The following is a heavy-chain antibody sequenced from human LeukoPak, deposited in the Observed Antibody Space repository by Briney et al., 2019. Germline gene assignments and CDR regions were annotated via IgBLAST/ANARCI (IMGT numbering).Heavy chain of an antibody. D-gene: IGHD5-12*01. CDR1: GGTFSSYA. CDR3: ARRGIVATIGDYYYYYYGMDV. CDR2: IIPIFGTA. V-gene: IGHV1-69*13. J-gene: IGHJ6*02. Sequence: ASVNVSCKASGGTFSSYAISWVRQAPGQGLEWMGGIIPIFGTANYAQKFQGRVTITADESTSTAYMELSSLRSEDTAVYYCARRGIVATIGDYYYYYYGMDVWGQGTTVTVSS.